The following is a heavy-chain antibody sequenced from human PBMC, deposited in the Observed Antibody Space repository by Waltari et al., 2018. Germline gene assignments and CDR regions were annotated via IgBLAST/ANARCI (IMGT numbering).Heavy chain of an antibody. V-gene: IGHV4-30-2*01. Sequence: QLQLQESGSGLVKPSQTLSLTCAVSGGSISSGGYSWSWIRQPPGKGLEWIGYIYHSGSTYYNPSLKSRVTISVDRSKNQFSLKLSSVTAADTAMYYCARGYCSGGSCYSGGFDPWGQGTLVTVSS. CDR2: IYHSGST. D-gene: IGHD2-15*01. J-gene: IGHJ5*02. CDR1: GGSISSGGYS. CDR3: ARGYCSGGSCYSGGFDP.